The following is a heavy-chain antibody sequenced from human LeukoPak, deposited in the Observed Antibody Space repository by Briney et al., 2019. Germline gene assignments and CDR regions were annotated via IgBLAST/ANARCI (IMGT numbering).Heavy chain of an antibody. V-gene: IGHV3-30*02. CDR3: AKEGDEFRGYLDV. CDR1: GFTFSRLG. D-gene: IGHD5-12*01. J-gene: IGHJ6*04. Sequence: PGGSLRLSCAPSGFTFSRLGMQWVRQAPGKGLEWVAVIHNDGTMGQYADSVKGRFTISKDFSRNTLHLQMHSLRDDDTAVYYCAKEGDEFRGYLDVWGKGTTVTVSS. CDR2: IHNDGTMG.